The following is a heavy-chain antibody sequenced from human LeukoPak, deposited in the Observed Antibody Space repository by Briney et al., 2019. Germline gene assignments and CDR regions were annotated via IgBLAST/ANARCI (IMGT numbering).Heavy chain of an antibody. CDR3: ARQQGYSSGCFDY. Sequence: PSETLSLTCTVSGGSISSSTSYWGWIRQPPGKGLEWIGSIYYSGSTYYNPSLKSRVTISVDTSKNQFSLKLSSVTAADTAVYYCARQQGYSSGCFDYWGQGTLVTVSS. V-gene: IGHV4-39*01. CDR2: IYYSGST. J-gene: IGHJ4*02. CDR1: GGSISSSTSY. D-gene: IGHD6-19*01.